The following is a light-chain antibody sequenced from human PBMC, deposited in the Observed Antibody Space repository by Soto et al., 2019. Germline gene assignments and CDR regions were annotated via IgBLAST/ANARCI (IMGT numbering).Light chain of an antibody. CDR3: QQYDNWPRT. CDR2: XXS. V-gene: IGKV3-15*01. J-gene: IGKJ1*01. Sequence: EIVLTQSPATLSSSPGERATLSCRASQSVRSNLAWYQXXPXXXXXXXXXXXSSRDTAIPSRFSGSGSGTEFTLNISSLKSEDFAVYYCQQYDNWPRTFGQGTKVDI. CDR1: QSVRSN.